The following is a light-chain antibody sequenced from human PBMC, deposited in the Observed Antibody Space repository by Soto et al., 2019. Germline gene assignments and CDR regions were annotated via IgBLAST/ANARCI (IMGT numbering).Light chain of an antibody. J-gene: IGKJ4*01. V-gene: IGKV2-28*01. CDR2: LSS. Sequence: LVMTQSPLSLSVTPGEPASISCRSNQSLLHSSGYNFLDWYVQKPGRCPQLLIYLSSNRASGVTDRFSGSGSGTDFTLKISGVEAEDVGVYYCMQAEQAPLTFGGGTKVEIK. CDR1: QSLLHSSGYNF. CDR3: MQAEQAPLT.